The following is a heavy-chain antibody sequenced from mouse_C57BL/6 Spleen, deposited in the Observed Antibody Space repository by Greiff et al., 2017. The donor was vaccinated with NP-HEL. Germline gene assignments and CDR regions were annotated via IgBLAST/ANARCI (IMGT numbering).Heavy chain of an antibody. CDR3: ARHGENDGYDY. Sequence: EVKLVESGGDLVKPGGSLKLSCAASGFTFSSYGMSLVRQTPDKRLEWVATISSGGSYTSYPDSVKGRFTISRDNAKTTLYLQMSSLKDEDTAMYYCARHGENDGYDYWGQGTTLTVSS. CDR1: GFTFSSYG. J-gene: IGHJ2*01. V-gene: IGHV5-6*02. CDR2: ISSGGSYT. D-gene: IGHD2-3*01.